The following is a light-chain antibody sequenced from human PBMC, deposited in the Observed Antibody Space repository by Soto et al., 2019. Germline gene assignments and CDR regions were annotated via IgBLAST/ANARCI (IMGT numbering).Light chain of an antibody. V-gene: IGKV3-20*01. Sequence: EIVSTQFPGALSLSPGERVTLSCRASQTVSNTYLAWYQQKSGQAPKFLIYGASNRATGIPDRFSGSGSGTDFPLTISRLEPEDFAVYYCQQYGALPPTFGGGTKVEIK. CDR3: QQYGALPPT. CDR1: QTVSNTY. CDR2: GAS. J-gene: IGKJ4*01.